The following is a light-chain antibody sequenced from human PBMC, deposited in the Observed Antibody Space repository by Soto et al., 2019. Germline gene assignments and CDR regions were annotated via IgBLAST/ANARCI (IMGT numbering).Light chain of an antibody. CDR2: GAS. V-gene: IGKV3-15*01. CDR3: QQYNNWPPA. CDR1: QSVSGN. J-gene: IGKJ1*01. Sequence: EIVMTQSPATLSVSPGERATLYCRASQSVSGNLAWYQQKPGQAPRLLIYGASTRATGIPARFSGSGSGTEFTLTISSRQSEDFAVYYCQQYNNWPPAFGQGTKVEIK.